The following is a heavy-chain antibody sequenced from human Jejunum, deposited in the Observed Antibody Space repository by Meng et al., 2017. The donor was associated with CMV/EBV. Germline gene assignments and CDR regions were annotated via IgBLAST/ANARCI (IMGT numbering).Heavy chain of an antibody. CDR3: VNRAWLES. Sequence: EGQGMVSGGGLVNPDGSLRLSVAASGFTFSSQTMSWVRTAPGKGLEWVSNIADSGGSTYYADSVKGRFTISRDNSKNTLYLQMNSLRAEDTAVYYCVNRAWLESWGQGTLVTVSS. CDR2: IADSGGST. V-gene: IGHV3-23*01. CDR1: GFTFSSQT. J-gene: IGHJ5*01.